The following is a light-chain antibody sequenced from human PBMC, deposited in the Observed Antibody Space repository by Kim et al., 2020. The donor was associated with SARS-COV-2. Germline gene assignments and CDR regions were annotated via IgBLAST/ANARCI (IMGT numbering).Light chain of an antibody. CDR1: QADCRHC. J-gene: IGKJ2*01. V-gene: IGKV3-20*01. Sequence: SPVDSATLHFRTDQADCRHCLAWYQQKPGHAPRLLIYSVTNRSTGIPDRFSGSGSGTDFTLSISGLEPEDFAVYYCQQYGIAPPYTFGQGTKLEI. CDR2: SVT. CDR3: QQYGIAPPYT.